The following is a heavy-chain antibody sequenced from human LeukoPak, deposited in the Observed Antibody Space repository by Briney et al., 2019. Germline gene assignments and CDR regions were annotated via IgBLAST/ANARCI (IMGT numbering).Heavy chain of an antibody. J-gene: IGHJ4*02. CDR3: AKDRDPPYVGNSYGYYSDF. CDR1: GFTFENYA. D-gene: IGHD5-18*01. V-gene: IGHV3-9*01. Sequence: GGSLRLSCVASGFTFENYAMHWVRQAPGKGLEWVAGISWNGGSVGYANFAKSRFTISRDNARNSLLLQMNTLKPEDTALYYCAKDRDPPYVGNSYGYYSDFWGQGTLVTVSS. CDR2: ISWNGGSV.